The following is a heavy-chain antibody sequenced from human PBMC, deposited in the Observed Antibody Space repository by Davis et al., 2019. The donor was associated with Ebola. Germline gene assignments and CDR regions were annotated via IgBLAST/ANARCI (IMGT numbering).Heavy chain of an antibody. CDR1: GGSIRSYY. J-gene: IGHJ5*02. D-gene: IGHD3-16*01. CDR3: ARHTSAWFDP. CDR2: VYHTGST. Sequence: PSETLSLTCTVSGGSIRSYYWSWIRQPPGKGLEWLGYVYHTGSTNYNPSIRSRLNISVDTSRNQFSLNLTSLTAADTAVYYCARHTSAWFDPWGQGTLVTVSS. V-gene: IGHV4-59*08.